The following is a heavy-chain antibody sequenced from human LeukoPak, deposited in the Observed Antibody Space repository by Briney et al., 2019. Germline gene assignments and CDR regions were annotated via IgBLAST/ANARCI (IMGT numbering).Heavy chain of an antibody. Sequence: ASVKVSCKASGYSFSSNSISWMRQAAGQGLEWMGWISAYNGNTKYAQKLQGRVTMTTDTSTNTAYMELRSLRSDDTAVYYCARDHGGSYTGGGWFDPWGQGTLVTVSS. CDR2: ISAYNGNT. V-gene: IGHV1-18*01. CDR3: ARDHGGSYTGGGWFDP. CDR1: GYSFSSNS. D-gene: IGHD1-26*01. J-gene: IGHJ5*02.